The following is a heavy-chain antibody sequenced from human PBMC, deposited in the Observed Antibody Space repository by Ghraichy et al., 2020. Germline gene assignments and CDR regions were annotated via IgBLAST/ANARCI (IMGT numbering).Heavy chain of an antibody. CDR2: IGGSGGST. Sequence: SCAASGFTFSSYTMSWVRQAPGQGLEWVSGIGGSGGSTYYADSVKGRFSISRDNSKNTLYLQMNSLRVEDTAVYYCAKGGTGYSSTWPIYWGQGTLVNVSP. D-gene: IGHD6-13*01. CDR1: GFTFSSYT. CDR3: AKGGTGYSSTWPIY. J-gene: IGHJ4*02. V-gene: IGHV3-23*01.